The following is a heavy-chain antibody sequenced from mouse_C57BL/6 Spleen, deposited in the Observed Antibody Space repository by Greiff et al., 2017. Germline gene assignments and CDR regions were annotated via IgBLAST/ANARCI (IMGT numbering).Heavy chain of an antibody. J-gene: IGHJ4*01. CDR1: GFTFSDYG. CDR3: ARQGVYYGDYYAMDY. CDR2: ISNLAYSI. Sequence: EVKLVESGGGLVQPGGSLKLSCAASGFTFSDYGMAWVRQAPREGPEWVAFISNLAYSIYYADTVTGRFTISRENAKNTLYLEMSSLRSEDTAMYYCARQGVYYGDYYAMDYWGQGTSVTVSS. D-gene: IGHD2-1*01. V-gene: IGHV5-15*01.